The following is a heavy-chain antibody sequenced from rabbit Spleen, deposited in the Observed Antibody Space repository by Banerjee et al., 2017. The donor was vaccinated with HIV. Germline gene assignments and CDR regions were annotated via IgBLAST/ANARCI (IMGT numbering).Heavy chain of an antibody. J-gene: IGHJ4*01. CDR3: ARADTGSRPYIGFNL. CDR2: IYGGDGGT. D-gene: IGHD1-1*01. CDR1: GFSFSDRDV. V-gene: IGHV1S47*01. Sequence: QEQLVESGGGLVQPEGSLTLTCKASGFSFSDRDVMCWVRQAPGKGLQWIACIYGGDGGTDYASWAKGRFTISRSTSLNTVDLKMTSLTAADTATYFCARADTGSRPYIGFNLWGPGHPGHRL.